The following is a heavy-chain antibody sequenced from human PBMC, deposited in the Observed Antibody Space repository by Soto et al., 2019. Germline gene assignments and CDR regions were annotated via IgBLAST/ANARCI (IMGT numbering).Heavy chain of an antibody. V-gene: IGHV4-59*08. Sequence: SETLSLTCTVSGGSISSYYWSWIRQPPGKGLEWIGYIYHFGSTNYNPSLKSRVTISVDTSKNQFSLKLSSVTAADTAVYYCARHSPDFDWLSQFDYWGQGTLVTVSS. D-gene: IGHD3-9*01. J-gene: IGHJ4*02. CDR3: ARHSPDFDWLSQFDY. CDR1: GGSISSYY. CDR2: IYHFGST.